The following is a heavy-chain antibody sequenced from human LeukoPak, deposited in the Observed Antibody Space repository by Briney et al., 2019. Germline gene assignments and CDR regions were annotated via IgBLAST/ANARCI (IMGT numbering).Heavy chain of an antibody. CDR1: GFTFSSYG. J-gene: IGHJ6*03. V-gene: IGHV3-21*01. CDR3: ARDRAPDIVVVPTDMDV. D-gene: IGHD2-2*01. Sequence: PGGSLRLSCAASGFTFSSYGMHWVRQAPGKGLEWVSSISSSSSYIYYADSVKGRFTISRDNAKNSLYLQMNSLRAEDTAVYYCARDRAPDIVVVPTDMDVWGKGTTVTISS. CDR2: ISSSSSYI.